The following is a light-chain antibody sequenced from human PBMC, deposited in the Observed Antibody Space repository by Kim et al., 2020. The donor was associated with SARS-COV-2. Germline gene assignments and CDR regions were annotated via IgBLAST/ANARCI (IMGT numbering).Light chain of an antibody. V-gene: IGKV3-15*01. CDR1: QGGSST. CDR2: GAS. Sequence: VSPGESSTLSCRPSQGGSSTLAWYQQKPGQPPRLRISGASTRASGIPARFSASGSGTDFTLTISSLQSEDFAVYYCQRYDNWPLTFGGGTKVEIK. CDR3: QRYDNWPLT. J-gene: IGKJ4*01.